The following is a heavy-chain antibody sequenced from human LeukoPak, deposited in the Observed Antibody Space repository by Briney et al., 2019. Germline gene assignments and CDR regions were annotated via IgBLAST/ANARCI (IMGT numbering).Heavy chain of an antibody. CDR2: IYPGDSDT. J-gene: IGHJ4*02. Sequence: GESLKISCKISGYRLTNNWIGWVRQVPGKGLEWMGIIYPGDSDTRYSPSFQGQVTISADKSISTAYLQWSSLKASDTAMYYCASLVGLYYFDYWGQGTLVTVSS. CDR1: GYRLTNNW. CDR3: ASLVGLYYFDY. D-gene: IGHD1-26*01. V-gene: IGHV5-51*01.